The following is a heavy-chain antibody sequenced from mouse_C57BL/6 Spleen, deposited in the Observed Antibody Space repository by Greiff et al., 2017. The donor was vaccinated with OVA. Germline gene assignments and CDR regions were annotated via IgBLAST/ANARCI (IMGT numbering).Heavy chain of an antibody. CDR2: IYPGSGST. V-gene: IGHV1-55*01. Sequence: VQLQQPGAELVKPGASVKMSCKASGYTFTSYWITWVKQRPGQGLEWIGDIYPGSGSTNYNEKFKSKAPLTVDPSSSTAYMQLSSLTSEDSAVYYCARGSYYSNYDAMDYWGQGTSVTVSS. CDR1: GYTFTSYW. CDR3: ARGSYYSNYDAMDY. J-gene: IGHJ4*01. D-gene: IGHD2-5*01.